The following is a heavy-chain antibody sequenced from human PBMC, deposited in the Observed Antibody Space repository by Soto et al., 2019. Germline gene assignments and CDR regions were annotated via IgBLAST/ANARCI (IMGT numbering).Heavy chain of an antibody. CDR2: ISYDGSNK. V-gene: IGHV3-30*18. CDR3: AKDRNYVSQTLEASPYY. D-gene: IGHD1-7*01. Sequence: QVQLVESGGGVVQPGRSLRLSCAASGFTFSSYCMHGVRQAPGKGLECVAVISYDGSNKYSADSVKGRFTISRDNSKHTLYLQMNSLRAEDTAVYYCAKDRNYVSQTLEASPYYWGKGTLVTVSS. CDR1: GFTFSSYC. J-gene: IGHJ4*02.